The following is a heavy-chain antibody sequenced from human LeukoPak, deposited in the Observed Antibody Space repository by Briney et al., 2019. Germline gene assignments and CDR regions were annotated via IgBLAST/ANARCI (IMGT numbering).Heavy chain of an antibody. D-gene: IGHD3-22*01. CDR3: ARDSHGTYYYDSSGSLDY. J-gene: IGHJ4*02. V-gene: IGHV1-18*04. Sequence: ASVKVSCKASGYTFTGYYMHWVRQAPGQGLEWMGWISAYNGNTNYAQKLQGRVTMTTDTSTSTAYMELRSLRSDDTAVYYCARDSHGTYYYDSSGSLDYWGQGTLVTVSS. CDR1: GYTFTGYY. CDR2: ISAYNGNT.